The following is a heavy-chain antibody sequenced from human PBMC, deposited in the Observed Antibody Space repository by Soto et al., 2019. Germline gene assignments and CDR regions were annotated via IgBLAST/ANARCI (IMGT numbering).Heavy chain of an antibody. CDR2: IYYSGST. CDR3: ARESAVYFISGYYPKYFDY. J-gene: IGHJ4*02. Sequence: SETLSLTCTVSGGSVSSGSYYWSWIRQPPGKGLEWIGNIYYSGSTNYNPSLKSRVTISVDTSKNQFSLKLSSVTAADTAVYYCARESAVYFISGYYPKYFDYWGPGILVTVFS. V-gene: IGHV4-61*01. D-gene: IGHD3-22*01. CDR1: GGSVSSGSYY.